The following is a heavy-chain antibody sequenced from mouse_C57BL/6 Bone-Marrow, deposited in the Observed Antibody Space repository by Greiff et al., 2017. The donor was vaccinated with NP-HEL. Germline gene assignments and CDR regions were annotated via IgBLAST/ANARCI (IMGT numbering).Heavy chain of an antibody. CDR3: ARDAGSGSFAY. CDR1: GFTFSDFY. CDR2: SRNKANDYTT. V-gene: IGHV7-1*01. J-gene: IGHJ3*01. D-gene: IGHD3-2*02. Sequence: EVQGVESGGGLVQSGRSLRLSCATSGFTFSDFYMEWVRQAPGKGLEWIAASRNKANDYTTEYSASVKGRFIVSRDTSQSILYLQMNALRAEDTAIYYCARDAGSGSFAYWGQGTLVTVSA.